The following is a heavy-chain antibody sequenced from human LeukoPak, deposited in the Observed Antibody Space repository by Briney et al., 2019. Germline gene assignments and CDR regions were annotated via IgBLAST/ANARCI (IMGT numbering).Heavy chain of an antibody. D-gene: IGHD6-13*01. CDR3: AKDRGSSRTIDY. CDR2: ITGSGGST. V-gene: IGHV3-23*01. Sequence: GGSLRLSCSASGFTFSTYAMTWLRQAPGKVLEWVSTITGSGGSTYYADSVKSRFTISRDNSQNTLYLQMHSLRAEDTAVYYCAKDRGSSRTIDYCGQATLVTVSS. CDR1: GFTFSTYA. J-gene: IGHJ4*02.